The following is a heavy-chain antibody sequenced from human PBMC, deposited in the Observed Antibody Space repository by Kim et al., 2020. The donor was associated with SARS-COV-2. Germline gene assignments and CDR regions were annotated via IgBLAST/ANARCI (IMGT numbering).Heavy chain of an antibody. J-gene: IGHJ4*02. D-gene: IGHD5-12*01. CDR2: INAGNGNT. CDR1: GYTFTSYA. CDR3: ARDRFSPGILYSVNSGYDY. V-gene: IGHV1-3*01. Sequence: ASVKVSCKASGYTFTSYAMHWVRQAPGQRLEWMGWINAGNGNTKYSQKFQGRVTITRDTSASTAYMELSSLRSEDTAVYYCARDRFSPGILYSVNSGYDYWGQGTLVTVSS.